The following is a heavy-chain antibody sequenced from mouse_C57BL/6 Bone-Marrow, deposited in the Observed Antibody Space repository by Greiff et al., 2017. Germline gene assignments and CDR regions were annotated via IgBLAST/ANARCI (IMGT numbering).Heavy chain of an antibody. CDR2: IWWDVDK. CDR3: ARVALYAMDY. CDR1: GFSLSTFGMG. V-gene: IGHV8-8*01. J-gene: IGHJ4*01. Sequence: QVTLKVSGPGILQPSQTLSLTCSFSGFSLSTFGMGVGWIRQPSGKGLEWLAHIWWDVDKYYNPALKSRLTIAKDTSTNQVFLKIANVDTADTATYYCARVALYAMDYWGQGTSVTVSS.